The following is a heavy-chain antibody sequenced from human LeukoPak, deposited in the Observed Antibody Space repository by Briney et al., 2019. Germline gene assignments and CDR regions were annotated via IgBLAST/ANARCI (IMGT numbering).Heavy chain of an antibody. CDR3: ARAGAAGTVGY. CDR2: ISSSSSYI. D-gene: IGHD6-13*01. V-gene: IGHV3-21*01. Sequence: GGSLRLSCAASGFTFSSYSMNWVRQAPGKGLEWVSSISSSSSYIYYADSVKGRLTISRDNAKNSLYLQMNSLRAEDTAVYYCARAGAAGTVGYWGQGTLVTVSS. CDR1: GFTFSSYS. J-gene: IGHJ4*02.